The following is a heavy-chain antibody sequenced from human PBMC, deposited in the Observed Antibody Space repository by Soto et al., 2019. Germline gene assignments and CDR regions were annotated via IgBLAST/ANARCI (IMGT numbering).Heavy chain of an antibody. Sequence: DEYLVESGGGLVQPGGSLRLSCAVSRFTVNANFMNWVRQAPGKEPQWVAVLYPGPGTYYADSVKGRLTISRDDSTSTLCLQLNHMRAEDTAVYYCARQCGGACSNDFTMWGQGTRVTVSS. D-gene: IGHD2-21*01. CDR3: ARQCGGACSNDFTM. CDR1: RFTVNANF. CDR2: LYPGPGT. V-gene: IGHV3-66*04. J-gene: IGHJ3*02.